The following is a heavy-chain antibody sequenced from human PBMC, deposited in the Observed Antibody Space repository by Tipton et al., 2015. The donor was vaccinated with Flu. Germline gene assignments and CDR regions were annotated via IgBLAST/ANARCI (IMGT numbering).Heavy chain of an antibody. V-gene: IGHV4-39*07. J-gene: IGHJ4*02. CDR2: VYYSGGT. CDR1: GGSISTSGYF. CDR3: ARIIRITMIRGLRDPYYFDY. D-gene: IGHD3-10*01. Sequence: TLSLTCTVSGGSISTSGYFWGWIRQPPGKALEWIGSVYYSGGTHHNPSLKSRVSISGDTSKNQFSLKLTYVTAADTAVYFCARIIRITMIRGLRDPYYFDYWGQGKLVTVSS.